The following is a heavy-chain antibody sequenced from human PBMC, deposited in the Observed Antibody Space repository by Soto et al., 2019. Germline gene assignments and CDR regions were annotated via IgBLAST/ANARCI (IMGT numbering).Heavy chain of an antibody. J-gene: IGHJ4*02. V-gene: IGHV1-2*04. CDR1: GYTFTGYY. CDR2: INPNSGGT. Sequence: GASVKVSCKASGYTFTGYYMHWVRQAPGQGLEWMGWINPNSGGTNYAQKFQGWVTMTRDTSISAAYMELSRLRSDDTAVYYCAREDGYNYSLDYWGQGTLVTVSS. D-gene: IGHD5-12*01. CDR3: AREDGYNYSLDY.